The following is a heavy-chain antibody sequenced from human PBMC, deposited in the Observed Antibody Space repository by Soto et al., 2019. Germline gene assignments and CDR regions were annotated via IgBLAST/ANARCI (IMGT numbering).Heavy chain of an antibody. J-gene: IGHJ4*02. CDR3: ARDSLGVVTAFDY. CDR2: ISSNGGST. D-gene: IGHD2-15*01. CDR1: GFTFSSYA. Sequence: EVQLVESGGGLVQPGGSLRLSCSASGFTFSSYAMHWVRQAPGKGLEYVSAISSNGGSTYYADSVKGRFTISRDNSKNTLYLQMSSLRAEDTAVYYCARDSLGVVTAFDYWGQGTLVTVSS. V-gene: IGHV3-64D*06.